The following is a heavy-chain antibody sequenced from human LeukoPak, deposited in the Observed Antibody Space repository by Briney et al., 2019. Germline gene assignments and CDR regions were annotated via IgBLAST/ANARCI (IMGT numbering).Heavy chain of an antibody. J-gene: IGHJ3*02. CDR3: ARVSPIQLWRDAFDI. V-gene: IGHV4-38-2*02. CDR1: GYSITNGYY. D-gene: IGHD5-18*01. CDR2: IYHSGST. Sequence: SETLSLTCTVSGYSITNGYYWGWIRQPPGKGLEWIGSIYHSGSTYYNPSLKSRVTISVDTSKNQFSLKLSSVTAADTAVYYCARVSPIQLWRDAFDIWGQGTMVTVSS.